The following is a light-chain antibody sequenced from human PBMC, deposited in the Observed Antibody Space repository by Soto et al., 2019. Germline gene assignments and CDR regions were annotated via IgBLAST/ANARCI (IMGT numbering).Light chain of an antibody. CDR2: ESS. V-gene: IGKV3-15*01. Sequence: EIVMTQPPVPLSVSPGERATLSCRASQSVGGNLAWFQQKPGQAPRLLIYESSTRATGIPDRFSGSGSGTEFTLTISSLQSEDFAVYYCHQYNSWPLTFGGGTKVDIK. J-gene: IGKJ4*01. CDR1: QSVGGN. CDR3: HQYNSWPLT.